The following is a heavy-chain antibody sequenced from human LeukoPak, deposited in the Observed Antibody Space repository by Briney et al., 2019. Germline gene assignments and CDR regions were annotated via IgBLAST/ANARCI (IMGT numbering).Heavy chain of an antibody. D-gene: IGHD5-12*01. Sequence: SETLSLTCTVSGGSISSYYWSWIRQPPGKGLEWLGSIYYTGSTNYHPSLKSRVTISLDTSKNQFSLKLSSVTAADTAVYYCARGSGHVYYWGQGTLVTVSS. CDR3: ARGSGHVYY. V-gene: IGHV4-59*01. J-gene: IGHJ4*02. CDR2: IYYTGST. CDR1: GGSISSYY.